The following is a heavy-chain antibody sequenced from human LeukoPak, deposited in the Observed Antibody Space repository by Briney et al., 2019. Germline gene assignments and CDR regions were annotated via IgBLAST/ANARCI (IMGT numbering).Heavy chain of an antibody. Sequence: GGSLRLSCAASGFTVSNKYMSWVRQAPGKGLEWVSIIYSGGSTYYADSVKGRFTISRDNPKNTLYLQVNSLRAEDTAVYYCARVDRQWLSDYWGQGTLVTVSS. CDR1: GFTVSNKY. J-gene: IGHJ4*02. V-gene: IGHV3-53*01. CDR3: ARVDRQWLSDY. D-gene: IGHD6-19*01. CDR2: IYSGGST.